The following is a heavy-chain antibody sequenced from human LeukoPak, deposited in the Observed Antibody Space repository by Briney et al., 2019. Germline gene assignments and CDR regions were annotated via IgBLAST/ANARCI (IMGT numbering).Heavy chain of an antibody. D-gene: IGHD1-26*01. CDR1: GGSISSSNYY. V-gene: IGHV4-39*07. Sequence: PSETLSLTCTISGGSISSSNYYWGWIRQPPGMGLEWIGSIYYRGNTYYNPSLKSRVTISVDTSKNQFSLKLNSVTAADTAVYYCARAFGTYQYYFDYWGQGTLVTVSS. CDR2: IYYRGNT. CDR3: ARAFGTYQYYFDY. J-gene: IGHJ4*02.